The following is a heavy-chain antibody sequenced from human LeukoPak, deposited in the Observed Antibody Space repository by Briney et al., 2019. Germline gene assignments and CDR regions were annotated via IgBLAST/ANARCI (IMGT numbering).Heavy chain of an antibody. J-gene: IGHJ2*01. CDR2: IYYSGST. CDR3: ARERYGPWYFDL. D-gene: IGHD4-17*01. CDR1: GGSISSGNYH. Sequence: KYSETLSLTCTVSGGSISSGNYHWSWIRQHPGRGLEWIGNIYYSGSTYYNPSLKSRVIISVDTSKDQFSLKLSSVTAADTAVYSCARERYGPWYFDLWGRGTLVTVSS. V-gene: IGHV4-31*03.